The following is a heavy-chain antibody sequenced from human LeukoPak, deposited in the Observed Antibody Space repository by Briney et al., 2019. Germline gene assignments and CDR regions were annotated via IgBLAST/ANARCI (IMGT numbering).Heavy chain of an antibody. V-gene: IGHV3-20*04. CDR3: ASAAAGSGSIYYYYYMDV. D-gene: IGHD6-13*01. CDR2: INWNGGST. Sequence: GGSLRLSCAASGFTFDDYGMSWVRQAPGKGLEWVSGINWNGGSTGYADSVKGRFTISRDNAKNSLYLQMNSLRAEDTAVYYRASAAAGSGSIYYYYYMDVWGKGTTVTISS. J-gene: IGHJ6*03. CDR1: GFTFDDYG.